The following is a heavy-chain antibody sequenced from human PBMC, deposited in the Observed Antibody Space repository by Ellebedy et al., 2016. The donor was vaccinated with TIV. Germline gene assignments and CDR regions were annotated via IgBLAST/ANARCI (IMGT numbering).Heavy chain of an antibody. CDR3: AKFPRDYSTPHY. J-gene: IGHJ4*02. CDR1: GFTFSSYA. Sequence: GESLKISXAASGFTFSSYAMSWVRQAPGKGLEWVSAIISSGGSTYYADSVKGRFTISRDNSKNTLYLQMNSLRAEDTAIYYCAKFPRDYSTPHYWGQGTLVTVSS. V-gene: IGHV3-23*01. CDR2: IISSGGST. D-gene: IGHD4-11*01.